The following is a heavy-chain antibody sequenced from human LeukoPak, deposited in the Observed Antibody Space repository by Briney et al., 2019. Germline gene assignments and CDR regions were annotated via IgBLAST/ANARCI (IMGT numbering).Heavy chain of an antibody. CDR1: GGSFSGYY. CDR3: ARGPGSSWYKGAFDI. D-gene: IGHD6-13*01. V-gene: IGHV4-34*01. CDR2: INHSGST. J-gene: IGHJ3*02. Sequence: SSETLSLTCAVYGGSFSGYYWSWIRQPPGKGLEWIGEINHSGSTNYTPSLKSRVTISVDTSKNQFSLKLSSVTAADTAVYYCARGPGSSWYKGAFDIWGQGTMVTVSS.